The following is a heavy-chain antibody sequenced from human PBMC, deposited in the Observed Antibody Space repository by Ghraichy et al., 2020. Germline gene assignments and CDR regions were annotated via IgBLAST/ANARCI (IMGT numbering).Heavy chain of an antibody. CDR3: ARGYGSERSYG. D-gene: IGHD3-10*01. CDR1: GFTFSSYD. V-gene: IGHV3-69-1*01. Sequence: LSLTCAASGFTFSSYDLTWVRQAPGKGLELVSSISSRGSTSYTDSVKGRFTISRDNAKNLVHLQMNSLKDEDTAMYYCARGYGSERSYGWGQGTLVTVSS. J-gene: IGHJ4*02. CDR2: ISSRGST.